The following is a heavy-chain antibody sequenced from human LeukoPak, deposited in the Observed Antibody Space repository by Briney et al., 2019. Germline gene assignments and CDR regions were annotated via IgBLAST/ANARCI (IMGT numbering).Heavy chain of an antibody. Sequence: GSLRLSCAASGFTFSSYWMHWVRQAPGKGLVWVSRINSDGSSTSYADSVKGRFTIPRDNAKNTLYLQMNSLRAEDTAVFYCARDPKNNYFDYWGQGTLVTVSS. J-gene: IGHJ4*02. V-gene: IGHV3-74*01. CDR1: GFTFSSYW. CDR2: INSDGSST. CDR3: ARDPKNNYFDY.